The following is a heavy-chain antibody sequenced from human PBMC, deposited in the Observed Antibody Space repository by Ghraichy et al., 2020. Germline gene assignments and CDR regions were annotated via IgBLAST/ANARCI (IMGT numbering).Heavy chain of an antibody. CDR2: IYHSGST. Sequence: SETLSLTCAVSGYSISSGYYWGWIRQPPGKGLEWIGSIYHSGSTYYNPSLKSRVTISVDTSKNQFSLKLSSVTAADTAVYYCARGGLIFVENWFDPWGQGTLVTVSS. CDR3: ARGGLIFVENWFDP. D-gene: IGHD3-9*01. V-gene: IGHV4-38-2*01. CDR1: GYSISSGYY. J-gene: IGHJ5*02.